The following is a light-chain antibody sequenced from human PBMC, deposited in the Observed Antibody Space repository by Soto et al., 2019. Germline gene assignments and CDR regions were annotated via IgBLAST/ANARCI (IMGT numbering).Light chain of an antibody. J-gene: IGLJ3*02. V-gene: IGLV1-44*01. CDR3: AAWDDSLNGPV. CDR1: SSNIGINT. Sequence: SVLTQPPSASGTPGQRVTISCSGSSSNIGINTVNWYQQLPGAAPKLLIYSNNQRPSGVPDRFSGSKSGTSASLAISGLQSEDEADYYCAAWDDSLNGPVFGGGTKVTVL. CDR2: SNN.